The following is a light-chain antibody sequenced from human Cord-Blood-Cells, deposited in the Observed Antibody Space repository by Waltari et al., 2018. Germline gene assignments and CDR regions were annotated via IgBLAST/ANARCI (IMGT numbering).Light chain of an antibody. CDR3: SSYTSSSTLVV. J-gene: IGLJ1*01. CDR2: DVS. Sequence: QSALTQPASVSGSPGQSITISCTGTRSDVGGYNYFSWYQQHPGKAPKLMIFDVSNRPSGVSNRFSGSKSGNTASLTFSGLQAEDEADYYCSSYTSSSTLVVFGTGTKVTVL. V-gene: IGLV2-14*01. CDR1: RSDVGGYNY.